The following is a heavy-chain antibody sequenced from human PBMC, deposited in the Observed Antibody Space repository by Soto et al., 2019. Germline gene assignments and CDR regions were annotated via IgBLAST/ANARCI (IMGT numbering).Heavy chain of an antibody. CDR1: GVSIHNSHSF. CDR3: GRVVEGATRHTDLDS. CDR2: VYYSGGS. V-gene: IGHV4-39*01. Sequence: SETLSLTCTVSGVSIHNSHSFWGWIRQPPGKGLEFIGTVYYSGGSHYNSSLKSRVTISVDTANNQVSLRMRSLTAADTAVYYCGRVVEGATRHTDLDSWGQGTLVTVSS. J-gene: IGHJ5*01. D-gene: IGHD2-21*01.